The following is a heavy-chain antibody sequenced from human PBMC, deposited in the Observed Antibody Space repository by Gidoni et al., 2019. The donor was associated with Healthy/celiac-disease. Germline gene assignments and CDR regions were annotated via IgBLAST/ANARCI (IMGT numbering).Heavy chain of an antibody. CDR3: ARDFTGYYDSSGLDV. J-gene: IGHJ6*02. CDR1: GFTFSSNA. Sequence: QVQLVESGGGVVHPGRSLRLSFAASGFTFSSNAMHWVRQAPGKGLEWVAVISYDGSNKDYADSVKGRFTISRDNSKNTLYLQMNSLRAEDTAVYYCARDFTGYYDSSGLDVWGQGTTVTVSS. CDR2: ISYDGSNK. V-gene: IGHV3-30-3*01. D-gene: IGHD3-22*01.